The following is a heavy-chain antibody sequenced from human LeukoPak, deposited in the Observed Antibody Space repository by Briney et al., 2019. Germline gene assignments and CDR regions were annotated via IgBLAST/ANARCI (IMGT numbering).Heavy chain of an antibody. J-gene: IGHJ4*02. V-gene: IGHV4-39*07. Sequence: GSLRLSCAASGFTFSSYGMHWVRQPPGKGLEWIGSIYLSGSTYYNPSLKSRVAISVDTSKNQFSLKLSSVTAADTAVYYCAGTDITVAWGQGTLVTVSS. D-gene: IGHD6-19*01. CDR1: GFTFSSYG. CDR2: IYLSGST. CDR3: AGTDITVA.